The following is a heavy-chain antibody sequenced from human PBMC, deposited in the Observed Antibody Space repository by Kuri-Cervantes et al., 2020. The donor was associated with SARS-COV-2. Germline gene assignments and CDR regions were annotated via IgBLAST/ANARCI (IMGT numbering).Heavy chain of an antibody. D-gene: IGHD3-10*01. Sequence: SETLSLTCTVSGDSISGGDYNWSWIRQAPGKGLEWIGNIYYSGITHYASSLKSRVTMSIDTSKNEFSLELRSVTAADTAVYFRARGGVYFGSTTFFNYPDYWGQGTLVTVSS. CDR2: IYYSGIT. J-gene: IGHJ4*02. CDR1: GDSISGGDYN. V-gene: IGHV4-30-4*01. CDR3: ARGGVYFGSTTFFNYPDY.